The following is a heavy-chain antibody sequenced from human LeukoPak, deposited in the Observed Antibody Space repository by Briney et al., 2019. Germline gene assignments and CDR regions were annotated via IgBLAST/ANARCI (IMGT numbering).Heavy chain of an antibody. CDR1: GGPFSGYY. D-gene: IGHD3-3*01. Sequence: SETLSLTCAVYGGPFSGYYWSWIRQPPGKGLEWIGEINHSGSTNYNPSLKSRVTISVDMSKNQFSLKLSSVTAADTAVYYCARRLKPYDFWSGYFAYWGQGTLVTVSS. CDR3: ARRLKPYDFWSGYFAY. V-gene: IGHV4-34*01. CDR2: INHSGST. J-gene: IGHJ4*02.